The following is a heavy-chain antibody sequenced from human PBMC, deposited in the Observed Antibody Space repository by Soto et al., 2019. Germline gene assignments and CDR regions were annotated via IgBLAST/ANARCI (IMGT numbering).Heavy chain of an antibody. CDR3: AREAAAGNDAFDI. V-gene: IGHV3-23*01. CDR2: ISGGGDAT. CDR1: GFTFISYA. D-gene: IGHD6-13*01. J-gene: IGHJ3*02. Sequence: GGSLRLSCAASGFTFISYAMNWVRQAPGKGLQWVAAISGGGDATCYADSVKGRFTISRDNSRNTVSLQMNSLGADDTAVYYCAREAAAGNDAFDIWGQGTMVTVSS.